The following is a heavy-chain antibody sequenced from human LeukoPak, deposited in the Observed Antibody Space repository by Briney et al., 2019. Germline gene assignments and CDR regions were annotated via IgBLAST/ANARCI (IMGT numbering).Heavy chain of an antibody. CDR2: ISYDESNT. J-gene: IGHJ4*02. Sequence: GRSLRLSCAASGFSFSSYAMHWVRQAPGKGLEWVAIISYDESNTYYADSVKGRFTISRDNSKNTLYLQMNSLRAEDTAVYYCAKGGGITDYARFDYWGQGTLVTVSS. CDR1: GFSFSSYA. D-gene: IGHD1-14*01. CDR3: AKGGGITDYARFDY. V-gene: IGHV3-30*18.